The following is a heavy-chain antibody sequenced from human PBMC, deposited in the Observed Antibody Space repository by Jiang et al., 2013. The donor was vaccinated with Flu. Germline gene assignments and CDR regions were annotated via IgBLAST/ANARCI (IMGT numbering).Heavy chain of an antibody. V-gene: IGHV5-51*01. J-gene: IGHJ4*02. D-gene: IGHD5-12*01. CDR3: ARLGVRWLRYFDY. Sequence: YSPSFQGQVTISADKSISTAYLQWSSLKASDTAMYYCARLGVRWLRYFDYWGQGTLVTVSS.